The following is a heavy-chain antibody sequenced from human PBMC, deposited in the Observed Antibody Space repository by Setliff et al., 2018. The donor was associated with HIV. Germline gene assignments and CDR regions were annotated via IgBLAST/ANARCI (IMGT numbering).Heavy chain of an antibody. J-gene: IGHJ4*02. Sequence: ASVKVSCKIYGDIFTDHYIHWVKQAPGRGLEWMGRFDPKYGGTTFVQEFQDRVTMSADTSTYTAYMELSGLRPDDTATYFCGKGYRRMVWGQGTQVTVSS. D-gene: IGHD2-8*01. CDR1: GDIFTDHY. V-gene: IGHV1-69-2*01. CDR2: FDPKYGGT. CDR3: GKGYRRMV.